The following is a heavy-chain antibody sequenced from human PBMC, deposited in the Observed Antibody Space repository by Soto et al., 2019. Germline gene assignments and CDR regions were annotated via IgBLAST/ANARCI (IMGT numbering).Heavy chain of an antibody. CDR2: SNHGGST. D-gene: IGHD6-19*01. CDR1: GGAFSGYY. V-gene: IGHV4-34*01. J-gene: IGHJ4*01. CDR3: ARTPQWLSIDF. Sequence: SEILSLTCGVYGGAFSGYYWTWIRQPPGKGLEWIGESNHGGSTNYNPSPKSRVTISVDTSRSQFSLRLTSVTAADTAVYYCARTPQWLSIDFWGHGTLVTVSS.